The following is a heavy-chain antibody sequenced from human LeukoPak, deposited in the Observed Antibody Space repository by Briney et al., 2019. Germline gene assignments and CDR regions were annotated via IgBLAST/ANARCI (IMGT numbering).Heavy chain of an antibody. J-gene: IGHJ4*02. CDR1: GGSISRYY. D-gene: IGHD4-17*01. Sequence: PSETLSLTCTVSGGSISRYYWSWIRQPPGKGLEWIGYIYYSGSTNYNPSLKSRVTISVDTSKNQFSLKLNSVTAADTAVYFCARSHDYGDYVEYWGQGTLVTASS. CDR3: ARSHDYGDYVEY. CDR2: IYYSGST. V-gene: IGHV4-59*08.